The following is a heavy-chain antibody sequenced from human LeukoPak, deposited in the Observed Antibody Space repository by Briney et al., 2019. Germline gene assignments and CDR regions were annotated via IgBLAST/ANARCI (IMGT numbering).Heavy chain of an antibody. J-gene: IGHJ2*01. D-gene: IGHD3-10*01. V-gene: IGHV4-59*08. Sequence: SETLSLTCTVSGGSISGYYWSWIRQPPGKGLEWIGYIFYSGSTNYNPSLKSRVTISADTSKNQFSLRLSSVTAADTAVYYCARSIIGPRYFDLWDRGSLVTVSS. CDR2: IFYSGST. CDR3: ARSIIGPRYFDL. CDR1: GGSISGYY.